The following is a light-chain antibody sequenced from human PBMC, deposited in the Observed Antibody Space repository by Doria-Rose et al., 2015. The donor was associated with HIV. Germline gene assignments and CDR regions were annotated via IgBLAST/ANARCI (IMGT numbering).Light chain of an antibody. J-gene: IGKJ3*01. CDR3: QQHCDTPS. CDR2: WAS. CDR1: QSLLYTSKNY. Sequence: DIRLTQSPESLGMSLGERATLNCKSNQSLLYTSKNYLAWYQQKPGQPPKLLIYWASTRQSGVPARFSGSGSGTDFTLAISSLEAEDVAVYYCQQHCDTPSFGPGTTVDIK. V-gene: IGKV4-1*01.